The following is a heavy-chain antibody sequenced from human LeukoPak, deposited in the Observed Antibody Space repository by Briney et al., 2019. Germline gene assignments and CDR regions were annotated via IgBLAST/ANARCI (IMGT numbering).Heavy chain of an antibody. CDR1: GGSIGSGGYS. J-gene: IGHJ3*02. CDR3: ARIGEDAFDI. CDR2: IHYSGNT. D-gene: IGHD3-10*01. Sequence: SETLSLTCTVSGGSIGSGGYSWSWVRQHPGKGLEWIAYIHYSGNTYYNPSLKSRFIISADTSKNQFSLKLSSVTAADTAVYYCARIGEDAFDIWGQGTMVTVSS. V-gene: IGHV4-31*03.